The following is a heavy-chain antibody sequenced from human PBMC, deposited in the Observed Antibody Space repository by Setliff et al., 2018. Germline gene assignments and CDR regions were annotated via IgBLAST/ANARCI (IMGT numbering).Heavy chain of an antibody. V-gene: IGHV4-59*11. CDR2: VYSSGIT. Sequence: KPSETLSLTCTVSGGSISSQDWSWIRQPPGKGLEWIGYVYSSGITNYNPSLKSRVTMSVDTSKNQFSLRLSSVTAADTAVYYCARETTAWGYVDTAMVTFIDQWGQGTLVTVSS. CDR3: ARETTAWGYVDTAMVTFIDQ. J-gene: IGHJ4*02. CDR1: GGSISSQD. D-gene: IGHD5-18*01.